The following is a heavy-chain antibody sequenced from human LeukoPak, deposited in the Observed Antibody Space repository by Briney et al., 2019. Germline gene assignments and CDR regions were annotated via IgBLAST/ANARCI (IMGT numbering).Heavy chain of an antibody. CDR1: GGSISSYY. V-gene: IGHV4-59*08. CDR3: ARRWELLYAFDI. Sequence: SETLSLTCTVSGGSISSYYWSWIRQPPGKGLEWIGYIYYSGSTNYNPSLKSRVTISVDTSKNQFSLKLNSVTAADTAVYYCARRWELLYAFDIWGQGTMVTVSS. D-gene: IGHD1-26*01. J-gene: IGHJ3*02. CDR2: IYYSGST.